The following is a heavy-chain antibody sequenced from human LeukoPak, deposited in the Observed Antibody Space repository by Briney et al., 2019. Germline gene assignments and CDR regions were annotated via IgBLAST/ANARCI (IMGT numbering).Heavy chain of an antibody. CDR3: ARRLSGSHYAD. CDR1: GYSFTNYW. V-gene: IGHV5-51*01. CDR2: IYPGDSDT. Sequence: GESLKISCRGSGYSFTNYWIGWVRQMPGKGLEWVGIIYPGDSDTRYSPSFEGQVTISADKSISTAYLQWTSLKASDTAMYYCARRLSGSHYADWGQGTLVTVSS. J-gene: IGHJ4*02. D-gene: IGHD1-26*01.